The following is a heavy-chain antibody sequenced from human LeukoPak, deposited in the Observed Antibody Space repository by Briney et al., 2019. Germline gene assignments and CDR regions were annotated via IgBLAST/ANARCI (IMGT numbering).Heavy chain of an antibody. Sequence: GGSLRLSCTASGFTFGDYAMSWFRQAPGKGLEWAGFIRSKAYGGTTEYAASVKGRFTISRDDSKSIAYLQMNSLKTEDTAVYYCTRGYGELDYYYYGMDVWGQGTTVTVSS. V-gene: IGHV3-49*03. J-gene: IGHJ6*02. CDR2: IRSKAYGGTT. CDR1: GFTFGDYA. CDR3: TRGYGELDYYYYGMDV. D-gene: IGHD3-10*01.